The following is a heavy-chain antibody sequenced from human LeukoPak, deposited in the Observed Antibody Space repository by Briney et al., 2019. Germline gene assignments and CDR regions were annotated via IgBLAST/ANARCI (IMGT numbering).Heavy chain of an antibody. D-gene: IGHD3-10*01. J-gene: IGHJ4*02. CDR3: ARDYNRMVRGAPNY. V-gene: IGHV3-7*01. CDR2: INQDGSDE. Sequence: GGSLRLSCAASGFTFSRYWMSWVRQAPGKGLEWVANINQDGSDEYYVDSVKGRFTVCRDNAKNSLYLQMNSLRAEDTAVYYCARDYNRMVRGAPNYWGQGTLVTVSS. CDR1: GFTFSRYW.